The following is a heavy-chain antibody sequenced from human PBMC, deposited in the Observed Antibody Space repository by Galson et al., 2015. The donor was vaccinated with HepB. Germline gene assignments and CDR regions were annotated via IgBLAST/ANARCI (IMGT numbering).Heavy chain of an antibody. D-gene: IGHD5-24*01. CDR1: GFSFSSFA. J-gene: IGHJ4*02. Sequence: SLRLSCAASGFSFSSFAMNWVRQAPGKGLEWVSVITGSGGSTYYADSVKGRFTISRDNSKNTLYLQMNSLRAEDTAVYFCAKGLEMPTIRSSFGDYWGQGTLVTVSS. CDR3: AKGLEMPTIRSSFGDY. CDR2: ITGSGGST. V-gene: IGHV3-23*01.